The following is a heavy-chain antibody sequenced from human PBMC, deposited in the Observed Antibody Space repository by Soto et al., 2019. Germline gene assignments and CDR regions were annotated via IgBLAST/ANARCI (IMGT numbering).Heavy chain of an antibody. CDR1: GFTFSSYW. V-gene: IGHV3-74*01. CDR3: VRTSLVVAAATREDY. Sequence: EVQLVESGGGLVQPGGSLRLSCAASGFTFSSYWMHWVRQAPVKGLVWVSRINSDGRSTSYADSVKGRFTISRDNAKNTLYLQMNSLRAEDTAVYYCVRTSLVVAAATREDYWGQGTLVTVSS. J-gene: IGHJ4*02. CDR2: INSDGRST. D-gene: IGHD2-15*01.